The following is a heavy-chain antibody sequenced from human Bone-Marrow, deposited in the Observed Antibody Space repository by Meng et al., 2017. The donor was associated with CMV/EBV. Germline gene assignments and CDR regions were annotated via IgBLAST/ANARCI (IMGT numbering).Heavy chain of an antibody. J-gene: IGHJ6*02. CDR3: ARDITARRPSGVYYYYGLDV. Sequence: SVKVSCKASGGTFSSYAISWVRQAPGQGLEWMGGIIPILGIANYAQKFQGRVTITADKSTSSAYMELSSLRSDDTAVYYCARDITARRPSGVYYYYGLDVWGQGTTVTFSS. D-gene: IGHD6-6*01. CDR2: IIPILGIA. CDR1: GGTFSSYA. V-gene: IGHV1-69*10.